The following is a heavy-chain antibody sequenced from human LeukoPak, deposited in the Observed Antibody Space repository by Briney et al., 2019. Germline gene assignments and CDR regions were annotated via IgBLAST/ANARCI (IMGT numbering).Heavy chain of an antibody. V-gene: IGHV3-48*02. CDR3: ARNGWKSLDY. CDR2: ISSSSSTI. J-gene: IGHJ4*02. CDR1: GFTFSSYG. D-gene: IGHD1-1*01. Sequence: GGSLRLSCAASGFTFSSYGMNWVRQAPGKGLEWVSYISSSSSTIYYADSVKGRFTISRDNAKNTLYLQTNSLRDEDTAVYYCARNGWKSLDYWGQGTLVTVSS.